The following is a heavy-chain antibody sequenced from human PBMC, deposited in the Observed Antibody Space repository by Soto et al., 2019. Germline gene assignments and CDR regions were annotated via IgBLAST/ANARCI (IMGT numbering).Heavy chain of an antibody. J-gene: IGHJ4*02. V-gene: IGHV4-39*01. CDR3: ARHSGYIYGYFREFDD. Sequence: SETLSLTCTVSGGSISSSGYFWGWIRQPPGKGLEWIGSIYYSGSTYYNPSLKSRVTISVDTSKNQFSLNLSSVTAADTAVYYCARHSGYIYGYFREFDDWGQGTLVTVSS. CDR1: GGSISSSGYF. D-gene: IGHD5-18*01. CDR2: IYYSGST.